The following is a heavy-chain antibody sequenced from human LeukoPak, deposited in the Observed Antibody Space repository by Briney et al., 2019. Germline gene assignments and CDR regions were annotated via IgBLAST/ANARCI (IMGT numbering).Heavy chain of an antibody. V-gene: IGHV3-21*01. Sequence: AGGSLRLSCAASGFTFSSYSMNWVRQAPGKGLEWVSSISSSSSYIYYADSVKGRFTISRDNAKNSLYLQMNSLRADDTAVYYCARGSSNIAARDNWFDPWGQGTLVTVSS. CDR2: ISSSSSYI. D-gene: IGHD6-6*01. J-gene: IGHJ5*02. CDR3: ARGSSNIAARDNWFDP. CDR1: GFTFSSYS.